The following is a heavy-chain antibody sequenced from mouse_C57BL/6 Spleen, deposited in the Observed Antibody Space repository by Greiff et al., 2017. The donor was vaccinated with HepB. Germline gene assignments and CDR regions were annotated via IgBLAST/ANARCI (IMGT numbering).Heavy chain of an antibody. CDR1: GYTFTSYW. Sequence: VQLQQSGAELVRPGTSVKLSCKASGYTFTSYWMHWVKQRPGQGLEWIGVIDPSDSYTNYNQKFKGKATLTVDTSSSTAYMQISSLTSEDSAVYYCARLRDGSTYAMDYWGQGTSVTVSS. V-gene: IGHV1-59*01. D-gene: IGHD1-1*01. CDR2: IDPSDSYT. J-gene: IGHJ4*01. CDR3: ARLRDGSTYAMDY.